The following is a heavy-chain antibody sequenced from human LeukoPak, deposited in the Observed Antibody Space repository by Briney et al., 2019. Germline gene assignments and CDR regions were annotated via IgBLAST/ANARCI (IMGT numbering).Heavy chain of an antibody. CDR1: GFTFSSYA. D-gene: IGHD3-10*01. CDR2: ISGNAVNT. Sequence: HPGGSLRLSCAASGFTFSSYAMSWVRQAPGKGLEWVSTISGNAVNTHYADSVKGRFTVSRDTSKNTLYLQMTSLRAEDSVIYYCLRDVGGPMADYWGQGTLVTVSS. V-gene: IGHV3-23*01. J-gene: IGHJ4*02. CDR3: LRDVGGPMADY.